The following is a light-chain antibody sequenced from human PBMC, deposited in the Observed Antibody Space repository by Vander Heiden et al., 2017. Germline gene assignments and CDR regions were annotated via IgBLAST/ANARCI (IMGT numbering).Light chain of an antibody. CDR3: NSRDSSGNHYV. J-gene: IGLJ1*01. CDR1: SLRSYY. V-gene: IGLV3-19*01. Sequence: SSELPQDPAVSLALGQTVTITCLGDSLRSYYASWYQQKPGQAPVLVIYGKNNRPAGIPDRFSGSSSGNTASLTITGAQAEDEADYYCNSRDSSGNHYVFGTGTKVTVL. CDR2: GKN.